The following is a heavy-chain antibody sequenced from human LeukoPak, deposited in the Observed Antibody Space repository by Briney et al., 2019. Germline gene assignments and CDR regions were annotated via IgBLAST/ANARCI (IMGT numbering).Heavy chain of an antibody. CDR3: ARVVVGPPGSYFSFRLGYCFDY. D-gene: IGHD1-26*01. V-gene: IGHV4-59*01. J-gene: IGHJ4*02. CDR2: IYYSGST. Sequence: KPSETLSLTCTVSGGSISSYYWSWIRQPPGKGLEWIGYIYYSGSTNYNPSLKSRVTISVDTSKNQFSLKLSSVTAAGTAVYYCARVVVGPPGSYFSFRLGYCFDYWGQGTLVTVSS. CDR1: GGSISSYY.